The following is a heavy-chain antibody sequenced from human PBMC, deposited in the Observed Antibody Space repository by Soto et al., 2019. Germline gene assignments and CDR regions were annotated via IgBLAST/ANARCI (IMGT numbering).Heavy chain of an antibody. CDR2: ISYDGSNK. Sequence: PGGSLRLSCGASGFIFSSYAMRWVRQAPGKGLEWVAVISYDGSNKYYADSVKGRFTISRDNSKNTLYLQMNSLRAEDTAVYYCARDRPQQLVEMGFYFDYWGQGTLVTVSS. CDR3: ARDRPQQLVEMGFYFDY. J-gene: IGHJ4*02. CDR1: GFIFSSYA. V-gene: IGHV3-30-3*01. D-gene: IGHD6-13*01.